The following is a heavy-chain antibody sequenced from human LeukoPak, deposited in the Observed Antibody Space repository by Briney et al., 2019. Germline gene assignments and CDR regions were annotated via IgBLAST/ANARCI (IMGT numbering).Heavy chain of an antibody. J-gene: IGHJ4*02. Sequence: PGGSLRLSCTASGFTFGDYAMSWIRQPPGKGLEWIGEINHSGSTNYNPSLKSRVTISVDTSKNQFSLKLSSVTAADTAVYYCARVVAVAGRDYWGQGTLVTVSS. CDR2: INHSGST. CDR1: GFTFGDYA. D-gene: IGHD6-19*01. CDR3: ARVVAVAGRDY. V-gene: IGHV4-34*01.